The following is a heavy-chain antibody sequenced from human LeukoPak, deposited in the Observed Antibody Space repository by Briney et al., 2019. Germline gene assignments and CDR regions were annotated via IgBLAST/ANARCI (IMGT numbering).Heavy chain of an antibody. CDR1: GGSFSGYY. J-gene: IGHJ3*02. V-gene: IGHV4-34*01. D-gene: IGHD3-22*01. CDR3: AREGYFDSSGFGSAFDI. CDR2: INHSGSSGST. Sequence: PSETLSLTCAVYGGSFSGYYWSWIRQPPGKGLEWIGEINHSGSSGSTNYNPSLKSRVTMSVDTSKIQFSLKLSSVTAADTAVYYCAREGYFDSSGFGSAFDIWGQGTMVTVSS.